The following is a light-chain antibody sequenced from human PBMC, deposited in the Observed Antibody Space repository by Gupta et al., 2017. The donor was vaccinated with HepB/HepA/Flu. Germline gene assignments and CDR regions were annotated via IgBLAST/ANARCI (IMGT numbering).Light chain of an antibody. V-gene: IGKV1-39*01. CDR1: QSILRY. Sequence: DIQMTQSPSSLSASVGDRVTITCRSSQSILRYLNWFQKKPGKAPTLLIYTASSLQSGVPSRFSGGGSGTDFTLNISSLQPEEFAAYYCKQTYSVPPTFGPETKVDVK. CDR3: KQTYSVPPT. J-gene: IGKJ3*01. CDR2: TAS.